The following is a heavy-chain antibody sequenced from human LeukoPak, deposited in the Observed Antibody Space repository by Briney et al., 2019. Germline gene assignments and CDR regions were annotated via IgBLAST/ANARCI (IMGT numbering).Heavy chain of an antibody. CDR1: GGSISGYY. D-gene: IGHD1-1*01. CDR3: ARHGNWEPFDY. V-gene: IGHV4-39*01. Sequence: SETLSLTCTVSGGSISGYYWSWIRQPPGKGLEWIGTVYYSGSTYYNPSLKSRVTISVDTSKNSFSLNVTSLTAADTAVYYCARHGNWEPFDYWGQGSLVTVSS. J-gene: IGHJ4*02. CDR2: VYYSGST.